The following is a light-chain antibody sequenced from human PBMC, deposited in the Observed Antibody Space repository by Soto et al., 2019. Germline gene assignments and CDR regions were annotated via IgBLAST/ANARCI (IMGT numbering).Light chain of an antibody. Sequence: DVQMTQSPSSLSASVGDRVSISCRASQTISSYLNWYQQKPGKAPRLLIYAASSLQNVVPSRFSGSGSGTDFTLTINSLQPEDFATYYCQQSYSAHSSFVPGTKVDIK. CDR1: QTISSY. V-gene: IGKV1-39*01. J-gene: IGKJ3*01. CDR2: AAS. CDR3: QQSYSAHSS.